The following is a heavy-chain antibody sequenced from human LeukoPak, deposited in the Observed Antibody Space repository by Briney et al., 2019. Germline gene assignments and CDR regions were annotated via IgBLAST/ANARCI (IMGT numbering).Heavy chain of an antibody. D-gene: IGHD3-10*01. Sequence: GGSLRLSCAASGFTFSSYDMHWVRQATGKGLEWVSAIGTAGDPYYPGSVKGRFTISRENAKNSLYLQMNSLRAGDTAVYYCARGGRFGEFFWFVPWGQGTLVTVSS. CDR1: GFTFSSYD. J-gene: IGHJ5*02. CDR2: IGTAGDP. CDR3: ARGGRFGEFFWFVP. V-gene: IGHV3-13*05.